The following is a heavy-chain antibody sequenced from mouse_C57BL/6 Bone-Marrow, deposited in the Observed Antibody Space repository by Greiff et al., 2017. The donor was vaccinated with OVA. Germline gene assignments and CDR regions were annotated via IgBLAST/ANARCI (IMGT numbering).Heavy chain of an antibody. CDR3: ARNYGYDFSY. Sequence: EVQLQQSGPELVKPGASVKISCKASGYTFTDYYMNWVKQSHGKSLEWIGDINPNNGGTSYNQKFKGKATLTVDKSSSTAYMELRSLTSEDSAVYYCARNYGYDFSYWGQGTTLTVSS. CDR1: GYTFTDYY. D-gene: IGHD2-2*01. V-gene: IGHV1-26*01. CDR2: INPNNGGT. J-gene: IGHJ2*01.